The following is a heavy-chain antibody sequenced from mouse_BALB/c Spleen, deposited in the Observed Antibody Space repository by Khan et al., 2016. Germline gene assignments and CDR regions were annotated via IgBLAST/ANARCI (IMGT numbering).Heavy chain of an antibody. V-gene: IGHV14-3*02. CDR1: GFNIKDTY. J-gene: IGHJ4*01. CDR3: ARGTTHYYAMDY. D-gene: IGHD2-13*01. CDR2: IDPANGNT. Sequence: EVQLQESGAELVKPGASVKLFCTASGFNIKDTYMHWVKQRPEQGLEWIGRIDPANGNTKYDPKFQGKATITADTSSNTAYLQLSSLTSEDTAVYYCARGTTHYYAMDYWGQGTSVTVSS.